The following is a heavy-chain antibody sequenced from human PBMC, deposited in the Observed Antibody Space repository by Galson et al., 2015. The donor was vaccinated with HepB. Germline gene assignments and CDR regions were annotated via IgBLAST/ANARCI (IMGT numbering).Heavy chain of an antibody. CDR3: AKDPYLYSALAGTMAGFDY. Sequence: SLRLSCAASGFTFSNYGMHWVRQAPGKGLEWVAVISYDGSNKYYADSVKGRFTISRDNSKNTLYLQMNSLRAEDTALYYCAKDPYLYSALAGTMAGFDYWGQGTLVT. D-gene: IGHD6-19*01. J-gene: IGHJ4*02. CDR2: ISYDGSNK. CDR1: GFTFSNYG. V-gene: IGHV3-30*18.